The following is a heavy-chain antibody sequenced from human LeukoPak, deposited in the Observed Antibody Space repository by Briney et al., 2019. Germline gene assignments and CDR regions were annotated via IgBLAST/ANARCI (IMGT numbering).Heavy chain of an antibody. Sequence: PGGSLRLSCAASGFTFANYEILWVRQAPRKGLEWVSVISLVGCNKLYTDSVKGRFNISRDNSKNTVSLEMNSLRAEDTAVYYCARGGFFDILTGYYQTQYYYPMDVWGRGTTVTVSS. CDR2: ISLVGCNK. D-gene: IGHD3-9*01. CDR3: ARGGFFDILTGYYQTQYYYPMDV. J-gene: IGHJ6*02. CDR1: GFTFANYE. V-gene: IGHV3-30-3*01.